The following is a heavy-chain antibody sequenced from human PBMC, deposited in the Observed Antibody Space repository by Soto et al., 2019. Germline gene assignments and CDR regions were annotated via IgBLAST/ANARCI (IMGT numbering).Heavy chain of an antibody. D-gene: IGHD4-4*01. CDR1: GGTFSSYA. CDR2: IIPIFGTA. Sequence: ASVTGSCKASGGTFSSYAISWVRQAPGQGLEWMGGIIPIFGTANYAQKFQGRVTITADESTSTAYMELSSQRSEDTAVYYCARADYSNPSPLSANYDNVMDGWGQGTTVTVFS. V-gene: IGHV1-69*13. J-gene: IGHJ6*02. CDR3: ARADYSNPSPLSANYDNVMDG.